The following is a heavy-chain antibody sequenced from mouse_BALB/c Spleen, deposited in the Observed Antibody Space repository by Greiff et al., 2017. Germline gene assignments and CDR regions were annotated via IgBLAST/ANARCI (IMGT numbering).Heavy chain of an antibody. V-gene: IGHV5-12-1*01. CDR2: ISSGGGST. CDR1: GFAFSSYD. Sequence: EVKVVESGGGLVKPGGSLKLSCAASGFAFSSYDMSWVRQTPEKRLEWVAYISSGGGSTYYPDTVKGRFTISRDNAKNTLYLQMSSLKSEDTAMYYCARVSISSYDYWGQGTTLTVAS. D-gene: IGHD1-1*01. J-gene: IGHJ2*01. CDR3: ARVSISSYDY.